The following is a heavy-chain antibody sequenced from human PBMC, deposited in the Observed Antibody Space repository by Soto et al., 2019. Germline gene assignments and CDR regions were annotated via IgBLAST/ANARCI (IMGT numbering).Heavy chain of an antibody. J-gene: IGHJ6*02. CDR2: IYPGDSDT. CDR3: AIITIFGVVSSKIDYYYGMDV. CDR1: GYSLTSYW. V-gene: IGHV5-51*01. Sequence: AALKISCKGSGYSLTSYWIGWVRQMPGKGLEWMGIIYPGDSDTRYSPSFQGQVTISADKSISTAYLQWSSLKASDTAMYYCAIITIFGVVSSKIDYYYGMDVWGQGTKVTVSS. D-gene: IGHD3-3*01.